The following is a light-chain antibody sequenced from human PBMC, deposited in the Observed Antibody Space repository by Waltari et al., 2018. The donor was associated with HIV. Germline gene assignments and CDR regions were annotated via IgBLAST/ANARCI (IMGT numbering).Light chain of an antibody. CDR1: NSDIGAYNY. Sequence: QSALTQPPSASGSLGQSVTISCTGTNSDIGAYNYVSWYQQHPGKAPKLIIYEVTKRRVGVPERCSGSKYAKTAALSVAGLRAEDEADYYCSECAVNKNVLFGGGTKVTVL. CDR2: EVT. CDR3: SECAVNKNVL. J-gene: IGLJ2*01. V-gene: IGLV2-8*01.